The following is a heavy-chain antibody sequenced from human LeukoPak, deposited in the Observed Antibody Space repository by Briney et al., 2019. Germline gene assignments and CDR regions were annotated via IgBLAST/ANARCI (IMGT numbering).Heavy chain of an antibody. CDR2: ISYDGSNK. CDR1: GFTFSSYA. J-gene: IGHJ4*02. V-gene: IGHV3-30-3*01. D-gene: IGHD2-21*02. Sequence: GGSLRLSCAASGFTFSSYAMHWVRQAPGKGLEWVAVISYDGSNKYYADSVKGRFTISRDNSKNTLYLQINSLRDEDTALYYCAKDAFVVVTEFDYWGQGTLVTVSS. CDR3: AKDAFVVVTEFDY.